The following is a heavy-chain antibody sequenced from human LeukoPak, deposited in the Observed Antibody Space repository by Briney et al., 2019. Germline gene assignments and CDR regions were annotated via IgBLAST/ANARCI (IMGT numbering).Heavy chain of an antibody. D-gene: IGHD1-20*01. CDR1: SGSISTSNYY. J-gene: IGHJ4*02. Sequence: SETLSLTCTVSSGSISTSNYYWGWVRQPPGKALEWIGNIFYSGSTYYNPSLKSRVTISVDTSKNQFSLKLSSVTAADTAVYYCARGVLYNWEPTFDYWGQGTLVTVSS. CDR3: ARGVLYNWEPTFDY. CDR2: IFYSGST. V-gene: IGHV4-39*07.